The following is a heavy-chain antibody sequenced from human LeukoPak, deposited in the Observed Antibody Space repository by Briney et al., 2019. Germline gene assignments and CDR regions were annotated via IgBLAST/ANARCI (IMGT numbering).Heavy chain of an antibody. Sequence: GASVKVSCKASGYTFSNHGITWVRQAPGQGHEWMGWISAYNGNTNYAQKFQGRVTMTRDTSTSTAYMELRSLRSDDTAIYYCARGTKRFGELWDWFDPWGQGTLVTVSS. CDR3: ARGTKRFGELWDWFDP. CDR2: ISAYNGNT. J-gene: IGHJ5*02. D-gene: IGHD3-10*01. CDR1: GYTFSNHG. V-gene: IGHV1-18*01.